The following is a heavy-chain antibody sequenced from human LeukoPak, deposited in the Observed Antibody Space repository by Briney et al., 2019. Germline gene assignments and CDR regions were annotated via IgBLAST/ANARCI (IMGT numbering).Heavy chain of an antibody. CDR3: ARDLNCSGGYCEQRAFDI. CDR2: IYYSGST. D-gene: IGHD2-15*01. Sequence: SETLSLTCAVYGGSFSGYYWGWIRQPPGKDLEWIGSIYYSGSTYYNPSLKSRVTISVDTSKNQFSLKLSSVTAADTAVYYCARDLNCSGGYCEQRAFDIWGQGTMVTVSS. V-gene: IGHV4-34*01. CDR1: GGSFSGYY. J-gene: IGHJ3*02.